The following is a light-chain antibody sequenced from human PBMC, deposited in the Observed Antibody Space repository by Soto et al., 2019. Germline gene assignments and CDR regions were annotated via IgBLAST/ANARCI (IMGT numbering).Light chain of an antibody. Sequence: QSVLTQPASVSGSPGQSITISCTGTSSDVGNYKYVSWYQQHPGKAPKLMIYEVSNRPSGVSNRFSDSKSGNTASLTISGLQAEDETDYYCFSYTSSGTYVFGTGTKVTV. J-gene: IGLJ1*01. V-gene: IGLV2-14*01. CDR1: SSDVGNYKY. CDR2: EVS. CDR3: FSYTSSGTYV.